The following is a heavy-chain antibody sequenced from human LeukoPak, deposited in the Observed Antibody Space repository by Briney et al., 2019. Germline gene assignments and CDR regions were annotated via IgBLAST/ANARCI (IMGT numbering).Heavy chain of an antibody. CDR2: ISAYNGNT. Sequence: ASVKVSCKASGYTFTKYGISWVRQAPGQGLEWMGCISAYNGNTYYAHNFQGRVTMTTDTSASTAYMDLGSLRSDDTAVYYCARDPAGLTPGYTVYSGAPRSSWFDPWGQGTLVTVSS. V-gene: IGHV1-18*01. J-gene: IGHJ5*02. CDR3: ARDPAGLTPGYTVYSGAPRSSWFDP. D-gene: IGHD3-16*02. CDR1: GYTFTKYG.